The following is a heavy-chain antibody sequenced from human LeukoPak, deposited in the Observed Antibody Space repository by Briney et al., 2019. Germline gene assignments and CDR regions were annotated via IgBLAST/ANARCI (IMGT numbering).Heavy chain of an antibody. J-gene: IGHJ4*02. CDR1: GGSISSYY. CDR2: IYTSGST. CDR3: ARTPSHYYDSSGYTLGAYCFDY. D-gene: IGHD3-22*01. Sequence: SETLSLTCTVSGGSISSYYWSWIRQPAGKGLEWIGRIYTSGSTNYNPSLKSRVTMSVDTSKNQFPLKLSSVTAADTAVYYCARTPSHYYDSSGYTLGAYCFDYWGQGTLVTVSS. V-gene: IGHV4-4*07.